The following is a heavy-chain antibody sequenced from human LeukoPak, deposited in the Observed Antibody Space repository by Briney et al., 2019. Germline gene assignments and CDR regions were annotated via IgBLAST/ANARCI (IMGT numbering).Heavy chain of an antibody. Sequence: SETLSLTCTVSGGSITSSTYYWGWIRQPPGKGLEWIGEVYHSGNTNYNPSLKSRVTISVDTSKNQFSLKLSSVTAADTAVYYCARAIMTAVVGSWGSYYGMDVWGQGTTVTVSS. CDR1: GGSITSSTYY. J-gene: IGHJ6*02. D-gene: IGHD6-19*01. CDR3: ARAIMTAVVGSWGSYYGMDV. CDR2: VYHSGNT. V-gene: IGHV4-39*07.